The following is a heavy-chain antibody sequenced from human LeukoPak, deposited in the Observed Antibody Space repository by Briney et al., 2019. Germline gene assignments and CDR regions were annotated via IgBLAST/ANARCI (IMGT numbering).Heavy chain of an antibody. J-gene: IGHJ5*02. Sequence: PGGSLRLSCAASGFTFSSYSMNWVRQAPGKGLEWVSSISSSSSYIYYADSVKGRFTISRDNAKNSLYLQMNSLRAEDTAVYYCAKDGFEVVVAAYWFDPWGQGTLVTVSS. D-gene: IGHD2-15*01. CDR3: AKDGFEVVVAAYWFDP. CDR2: ISSSSSYI. V-gene: IGHV3-21*04. CDR1: GFTFSSYS.